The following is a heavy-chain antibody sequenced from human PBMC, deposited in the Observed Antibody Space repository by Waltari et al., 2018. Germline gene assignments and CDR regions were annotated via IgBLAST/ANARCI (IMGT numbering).Heavy chain of an antibody. V-gene: IGHV4-4*02. CDR1: AGSCCTPTW. CDR3: ARSTTVTTSRFGDFDL. J-gene: IGHJ2*01. D-gene: IGHD4-17*01. CDR2: IYHSGST. Sequence: QVQLQASGPGLVKPSGTRPLTCPASAGSCCTPTWWLWVRHPPGKGLEWIGKIYHSGSTNYNPSLKSRVTISVDKSKNQFSLKLSSVTAADTAVYYCARSTTVTTSRFGDFDLWGRGTLVTVSS.